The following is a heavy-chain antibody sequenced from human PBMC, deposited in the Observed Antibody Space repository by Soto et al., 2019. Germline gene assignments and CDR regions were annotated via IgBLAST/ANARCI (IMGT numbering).Heavy chain of an antibody. CDR1: GFSLRTSGVG. CDR2: IYWDDGK. V-gene: IGHV2-5*02. Sequence: QITLKESGPTLVKPTQTLTLTCTFSGFSLRTSGVGVGWIRQPPGKALEWLALIYWDDGKRYSPSLKSRLTITKDTSKNQVVLRMPNIDPVDTATYYCAHLTTGGFYFDYWGQGTLVTVSS. CDR3: AHLTTGGFYFDY. J-gene: IGHJ4*02. D-gene: IGHD4-17*01.